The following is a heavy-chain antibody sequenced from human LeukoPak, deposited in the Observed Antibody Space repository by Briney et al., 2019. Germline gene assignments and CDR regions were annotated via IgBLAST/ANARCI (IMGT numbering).Heavy chain of an antibody. CDR1: GGSMSSGGYY. CDR2: IYYSGST. J-gene: IGHJ4*02. CDR3: ARGQQQPDY. Sequence: SETLSLTCSVSGGSMSSGGYYWSWIRQPPGKGLEWIGYIYYSGSTYYNPSLKSRVTISVDTSKNQFSLKLSSVTAADAAVYYCARGQQQPDYWGQGTLVTVSS. D-gene: IGHD6-13*01. V-gene: IGHV4-30-4*01.